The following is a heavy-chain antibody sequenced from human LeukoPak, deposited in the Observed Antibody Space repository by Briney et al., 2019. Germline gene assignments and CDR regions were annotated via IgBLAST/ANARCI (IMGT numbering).Heavy chain of an antibody. D-gene: IGHD4-17*01. CDR1: GYSFSSYD. CDR2: MEPNSGNT. CDR3: ARARHGDPPYV. J-gene: IGHJ6*04. V-gene: IGHV1-8*01. Sequence: GASVKVSCKASGYSFSSYDINWVRQATGQGLEWMGWMEPNSGNTGYAQKFQGRVTITRNTSISTAYMELSSLRSEDTAVYYCARARHGDPPYVWGKGTTVTVSS.